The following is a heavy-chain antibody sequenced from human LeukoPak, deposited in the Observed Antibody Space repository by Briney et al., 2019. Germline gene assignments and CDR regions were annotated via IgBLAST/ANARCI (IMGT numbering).Heavy chain of an antibody. D-gene: IGHD3-22*01. V-gene: IGHV3-73*01. J-gene: IGHJ4*02. CDR2: IRSKANSYAT. CDR1: GFTFSGSA. Sequence: PGGSLKLSCAASGFTFSGSAMHWVRQASGKGLEWVGRIRSKANSYATAYAASVKGRFTISRDDSKNTAYLQMNSLKTEDTAVYYCTISYYDSSGYYYLEYWGQGTLVTVSS. CDR3: TISYYDSSGYYYLEY.